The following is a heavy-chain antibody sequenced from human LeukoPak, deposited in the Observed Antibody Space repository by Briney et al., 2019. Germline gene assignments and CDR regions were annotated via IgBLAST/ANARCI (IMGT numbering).Heavy chain of an antibody. J-gene: IGHJ2*01. D-gene: IGHD3-10*01. Sequence: HPGGSLRLSCAASGFIVSGNYMSWVRQAPGKGLECVSLTHTGGSSYYADSVKGRFTISRDSSKNTLYLQMNSLRAEDTAVYYCARDGDSGSQVWWYSDLWGRGTLVTVSS. CDR1: GFIVSGNY. V-gene: IGHV3-66*02. CDR3: ARDGDSGSQVWWYSDL. CDR2: THTGGSS.